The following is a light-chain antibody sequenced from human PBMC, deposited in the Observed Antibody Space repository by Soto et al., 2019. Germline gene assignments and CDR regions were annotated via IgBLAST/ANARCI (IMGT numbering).Light chain of an antibody. V-gene: IGKV1-5*01. Sequence: DIQMTQSPSTLSASVGDRVTITCRASQTISNWLAWYQQKPGKAPKLLIYDASSLHSGVPSRFSGSGSGTEFTLTISSLQPDDFATYYCQHYNSYSEAFGQGTKVELK. CDR3: QHYNSYSEA. CDR1: QTISNW. J-gene: IGKJ1*01. CDR2: DAS.